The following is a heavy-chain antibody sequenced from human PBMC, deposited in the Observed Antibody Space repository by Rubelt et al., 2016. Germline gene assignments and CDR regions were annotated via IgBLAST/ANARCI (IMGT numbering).Heavy chain of an antibody. CDR3: ARAFLNPVVDGMDV. Sequence: QVQLQQWGAGLLKPSETLSLTCAVYGGSFSGYYWSWIRQPPGKGLEWIGYIYYSGSTNYNPSLKGRVTISVDTSKNQFSLKLSSVTAADTAVYYCARAFLNPVVDGMDVWGQGTTVTVSS. CDR2: IYYSGST. V-gene: IGHV4-34*11. CDR1: GGSFSGYY. J-gene: IGHJ6*02. D-gene: IGHD2-2*01.